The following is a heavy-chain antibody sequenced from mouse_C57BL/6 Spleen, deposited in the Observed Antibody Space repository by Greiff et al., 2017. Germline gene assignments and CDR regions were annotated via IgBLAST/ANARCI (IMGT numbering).Heavy chain of an antibody. CDR2: INPSNGGT. J-gene: IGHJ3*01. CDR1: GYTFTSYW. Sequence: QVHVKQPGTELVKPGASVKLSCKASGYTFTSYWMHWVKQRPGQGLEWIGNINPSNGGTNYNEQFKSKATLTVDNTSSHAYMQLSSLTSEDSAVDECARSVNWAWFAYWGQGTLVTVSA. CDR3: ARSVNWAWFAY. V-gene: IGHV1-53*01. D-gene: IGHD4-1*02.